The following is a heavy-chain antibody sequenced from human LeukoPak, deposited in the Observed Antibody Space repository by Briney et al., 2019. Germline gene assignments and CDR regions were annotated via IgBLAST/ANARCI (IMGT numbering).Heavy chain of an antibody. J-gene: IGHJ5*02. Sequence: KPSETLSLTCTVSGGSISSYYWSWIRQPAGKGPEWIGRIYTSGSTNYNPSLKSRVTMSVDTSKNQFSLKLSSVTAADTAVYYCARTIAAAGNNWFDPWGQGTLVTVSS. CDR3: ARTIAAAGNNWFDP. V-gene: IGHV4-4*07. CDR1: GGSISSYY. CDR2: IYTSGST. D-gene: IGHD6-13*01.